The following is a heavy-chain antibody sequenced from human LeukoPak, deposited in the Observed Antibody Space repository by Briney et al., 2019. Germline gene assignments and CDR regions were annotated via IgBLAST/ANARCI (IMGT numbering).Heavy chain of an antibody. D-gene: IGHD3-9*01. CDR1: GYSFTSYW. CDR3: ARYILTGYYKGEDAFDI. CDR2: IYPGDSDT. Sequence: GESLKISCKGSGYSFTSYWIGWVRQMPGKGLEWMGIIYPGDSDTRYSPSFQGQVTISADKTISTAYLQWSSLKASDTAMYYCARYILTGYYKGEDAFDIWGQGTMVTVSS. V-gene: IGHV5-51*01. J-gene: IGHJ3*02.